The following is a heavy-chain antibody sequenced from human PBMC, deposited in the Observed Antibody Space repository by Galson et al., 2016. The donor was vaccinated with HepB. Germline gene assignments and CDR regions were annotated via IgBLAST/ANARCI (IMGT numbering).Heavy chain of an antibody. Sequence: SLRLSCAASGFSFSNSGMSWVRQAPGRGLEWVSGITRSGDATHYADFVKGRFTISRDNSKHTLYLQMNGLRAEDTAMYYCAKDFRGYLGGLSAAMYTCFDPWGQGTLVTVSS. CDR3: AKDFRGYLGGLSAAMYTCFDP. J-gene: IGHJ5*02. D-gene: IGHD6-13*01. CDR2: ITRSGDAT. V-gene: IGHV3-23*01. CDR1: GFSFSNSG.